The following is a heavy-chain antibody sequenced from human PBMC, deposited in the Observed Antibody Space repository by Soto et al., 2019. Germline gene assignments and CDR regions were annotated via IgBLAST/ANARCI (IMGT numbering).Heavy chain of an antibody. CDR2: VYYSGSS. D-gene: IGHD2-2*01. CDR1: GDSISGGASF. Sequence: SETLSLTCTVSGDSISGGASFWSWIRQPPGKGLEWIANVYYSGSSYYNPSLKSRLTISVGTTKNQFSLQLKSMTAADTAVYYCAKLSCTSSTCYFPGWFDPWGQGTLVTVS. V-gene: IGHV4-31*03. J-gene: IGHJ5*02. CDR3: AKLSCTSSTCYFPGWFDP.